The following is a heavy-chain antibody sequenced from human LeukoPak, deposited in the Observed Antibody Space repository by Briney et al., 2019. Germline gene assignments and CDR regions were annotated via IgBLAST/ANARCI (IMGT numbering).Heavy chain of an antibody. CDR3: ASFYTGRWIGNYFDC. Sequence: PSETLSLTCTVSGGSISSSVYYWGWIRQPPGKGLEWMGSISFGGSTYYNPSLKSRVTISVDTSKNQFSLKLSSVTAADTAVHYCASFYTGRWIGNYFDCWGQGTLVTVSS. V-gene: IGHV4-39*01. J-gene: IGHJ4*02. CDR1: GGSISSSVYY. CDR2: ISFGGST. D-gene: IGHD2-2*02.